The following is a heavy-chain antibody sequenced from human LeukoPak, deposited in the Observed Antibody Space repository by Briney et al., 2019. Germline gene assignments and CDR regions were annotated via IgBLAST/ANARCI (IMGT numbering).Heavy chain of an antibody. CDR2: ISWNSGSI. V-gene: IGHV3-9*01. Sequence: PGGSLRLSCAASGFTFDDYAMHWVRQAPGKGLEWVSSISWNSGSIGYADSVKGRFTISRDNAKNSLYLQMNSLRDEDTAVYYCAKDSSGWYGSGGIDYWGQGTLVTVSS. J-gene: IGHJ4*02. CDR1: GFTFDDYA. CDR3: AKDSSGWYGSGGIDY. D-gene: IGHD6-19*01.